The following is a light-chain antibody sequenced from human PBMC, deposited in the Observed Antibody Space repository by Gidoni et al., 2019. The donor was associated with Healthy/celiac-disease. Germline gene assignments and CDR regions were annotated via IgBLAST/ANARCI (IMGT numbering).Light chain of an antibody. J-gene: IGKJ1*01. CDR2: DAS. Sequence: EIVLTQSPATLSLSPGERATLSCRASQSVSSYLAWYQQKPGQAPRLIIYDASNMASGIPARFSGSGSGTDFTLTISSLEPEDFAVYYCQQRSNWPPTFGQXTKVEIK. CDR1: QSVSSY. CDR3: QQRSNWPPT. V-gene: IGKV3-11*01.